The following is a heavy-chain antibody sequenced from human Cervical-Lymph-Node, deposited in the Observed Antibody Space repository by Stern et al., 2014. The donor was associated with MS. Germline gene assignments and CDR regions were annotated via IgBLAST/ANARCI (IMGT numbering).Heavy chain of an antibody. V-gene: IGHV3-11*01. J-gene: IGHJ4*02. CDR1: GFTFNDYY. Sequence: VQLVESGGDLVKPGGSLRLSCAASGFTFNDYYLSWIRQAPGKGLELVSYISGSGNAIYYANSVKGRFAISRDNAKNSLSLHMNSLRAEDTAIYYCARSFGDYAEFDYWGQGTLVTVSS. D-gene: IGHD4-17*01. CDR3: ARSFGDYAEFDY. CDR2: ISGSGNAI.